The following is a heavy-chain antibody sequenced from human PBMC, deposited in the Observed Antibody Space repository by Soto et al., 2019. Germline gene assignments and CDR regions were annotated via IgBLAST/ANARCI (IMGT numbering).Heavy chain of an antibody. V-gene: IGHV3-23*01. J-gene: IGHJ6*03. Sequence: DVQLLESGGGLVQPGGSLRLSCAASGFTFNSYAMNWVRQAPGKGLEWVSAITENGDTTYYTDSVRGRFTISRDNSRTTLYLQLSSLRAEDTAMYYCAKGTRPTPFSSYMDIWGKGTTVTVSS. CDR2: ITENGDTT. CDR1: GFTFNSYA. CDR3: AKGTRPTPFSSYMDI. D-gene: IGHD1-7*01.